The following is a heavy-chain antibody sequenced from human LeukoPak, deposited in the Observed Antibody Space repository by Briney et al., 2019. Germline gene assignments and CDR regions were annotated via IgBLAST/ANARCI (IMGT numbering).Heavy chain of an antibody. J-gene: IGHJ4*02. CDR2: IRYDGSNK. CDR1: GFTFSGSA. Sequence: QPGGSLRLSCAASGFTFSGSAMHWVRQAPGKGLEWVAFIRYDGSNKYYADSVKGRFTISRDNSKNTLYLQMNSLRAEDTAVYYCAKDYYVWGSYRYPDYWGQGTLVTVSS. CDR3: AKDYYVWGSYRYPDY. V-gene: IGHV3-30*02. D-gene: IGHD3-16*02.